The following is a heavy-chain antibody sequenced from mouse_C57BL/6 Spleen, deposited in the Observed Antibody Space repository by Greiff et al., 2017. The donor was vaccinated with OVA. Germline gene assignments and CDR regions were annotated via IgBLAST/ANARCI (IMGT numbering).Heavy chain of an antibody. CDR1: GFTFSSYT. CDR2: ISGGGGNT. D-gene: IGHD1-1*01. J-gene: IGHJ2*01. Sequence: EVQRVESGGGLVKPGGSLKLSCAASGFTFSSYTMSWVRQTPEKRLEWVATISGGGGNTYYPDSVKGRFTISRDNAKNTLYLQMSSLRSEDTALYYCARQRGYYGSSGYFDYWGQGTTLTVSS. V-gene: IGHV5-9*01. CDR3: ARQRGYYGSSGYFDY.